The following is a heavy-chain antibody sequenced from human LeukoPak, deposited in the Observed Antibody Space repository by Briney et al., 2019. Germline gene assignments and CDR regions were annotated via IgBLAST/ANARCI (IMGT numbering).Heavy chain of an antibody. CDR1: GFTFSSYA. J-gene: IGHJ4*02. CDR2: ISGSGGST. CDR3: AKDAFYCSSTSCYAFDY. Sequence: GASLRLSCAASGFTFSSYAMSWVSQAPGKELEWVSAISGSGGSTYYADSVKGRFTISRDNSKNTLYLQMNSLRAEDTAVYYCAKDAFYCSSTSCYAFDYWGQGTLVTVSS. V-gene: IGHV3-23*01. D-gene: IGHD2-2*01.